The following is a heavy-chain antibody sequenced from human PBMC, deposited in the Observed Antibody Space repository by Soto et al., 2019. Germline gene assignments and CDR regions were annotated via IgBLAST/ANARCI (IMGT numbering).Heavy chain of an antibody. CDR1: GLTFSEYW. CDR3: AGGAMVTPYYYGLDV. J-gene: IGHJ6*02. CDR2: INGGGRNT. Sequence: GGSLRLSCAASGLTFSEYWMYRVRQVPGKGLFWVSGINGGGRNTRYADSVKGRFTISRDNTKSTLYLQMNSLRAEDTAVYYCAGGAMVTPYYYGLDVWGQGTTVTVS. V-gene: IGHV3-74*01. D-gene: IGHD5-18*01.